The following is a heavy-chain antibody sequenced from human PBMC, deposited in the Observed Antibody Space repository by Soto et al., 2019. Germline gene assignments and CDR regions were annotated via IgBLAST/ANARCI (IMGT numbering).Heavy chain of an antibody. CDR2: IYHSGST. Sequence: SETLSLTCAVSGGSISSSNWWSWVRQPPGKGLEWIGEIYHSGSTNYNPSLKSRVTISVDKSKNQFSLKLSSVTAADTAVYYCARDFAPAYSSGWYLDYWGQGTLVTVSS. J-gene: IGHJ4*02. D-gene: IGHD6-19*01. V-gene: IGHV4-4*02. CDR3: ARDFAPAYSSGWYLDY. CDR1: GGSISSSNW.